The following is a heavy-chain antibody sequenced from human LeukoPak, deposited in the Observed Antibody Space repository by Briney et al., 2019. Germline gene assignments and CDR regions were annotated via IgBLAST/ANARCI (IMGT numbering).Heavy chain of an antibody. V-gene: IGHV4-59*01. J-gene: IGHJ4*02. D-gene: IGHD5-18*01. Sequence: PSETLSLTCTVSGGSISSYYWSWIRQPPGKGLEWIGYIYNSGCTNYNPSLKSRVTISVDTSKNQFSLKVSSVTAADTAVYYCARGLYGYGSDFDYWGQGTRVAVSS. CDR2: IYNSGCT. CDR1: GGSISSYY. CDR3: ARGLYGYGSDFDY.